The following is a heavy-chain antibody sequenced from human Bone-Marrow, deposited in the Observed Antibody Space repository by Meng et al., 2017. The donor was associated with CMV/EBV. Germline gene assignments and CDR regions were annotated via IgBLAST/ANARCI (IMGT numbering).Heavy chain of an antibody. D-gene: IGHD2-15*01. CDR2: INPSGGST. V-gene: IGHV1-46*01. J-gene: IGHJ5*02. CDR3: ARGTNIVVVAATHWFDP. CDR1: YPFTSYY. Sequence: YPFTSYYLHWVRQAPGQGLEWMGIINPSGGSTSYAQKFQGRVTMTRDTSTSTVYMELSSLRSEDTAVYYCARGTNIVVVAATHWFDPWGQGTLVTVSS.